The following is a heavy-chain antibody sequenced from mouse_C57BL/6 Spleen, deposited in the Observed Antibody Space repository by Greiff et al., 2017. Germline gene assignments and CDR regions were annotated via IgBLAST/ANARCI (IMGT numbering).Heavy chain of an antibody. D-gene: IGHD2-4*01. V-gene: IGHV1-64*01. CDR1: GYTFTSYW. Sequence: QVQLQQSGAELVKPGASVKLSCKASGYTFTSYWMHWVKQRPGQGLEWIGMIHPNSGSTNYNEKFKSKATLTVDKSSSTAYMQLSSLTSEDSAVYYCAREGDYADPFAYWGQGTLVTVSA. CDR3: AREGDYADPFAY. J-gene: IGHJ3*01. CDR2: IHPNSGST.